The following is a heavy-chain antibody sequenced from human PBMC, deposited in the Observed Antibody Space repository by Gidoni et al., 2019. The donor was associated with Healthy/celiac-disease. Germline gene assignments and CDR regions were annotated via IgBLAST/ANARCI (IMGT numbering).Heavy chain of an antibody. Sequence: EVQLLESGGGLVQPGGSLRLSCAASGFTFSSYAMSWVRQAPGKGLEWVSAISGSGGSTYYADSVKGRFTISRDNSKNTLYLQMNSLRAEDTAVYYCAKDRKDYYDSSALPDYWGQGTLVTVSS. J-gene: IGHJ4*02. V-gene: IGHV3-23*01. D-gene: IGHD3-22*01. CDR2: ISGSGGST. CDR1: GFTFSSYA. CDR3: AKDRKDYYDSSALPDY.